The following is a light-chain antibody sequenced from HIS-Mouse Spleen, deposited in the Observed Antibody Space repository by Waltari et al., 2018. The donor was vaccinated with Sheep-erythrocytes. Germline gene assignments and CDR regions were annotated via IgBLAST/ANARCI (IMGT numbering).Light chain of an antibody. J-gene: IGKJ2*01. V-gene: IGKV1-39*01. Sequence: DIQMTQSPSSLSASVGDRVTITCRARQSISSYLNWYQQKPGKAPKLLIYAASSLQSGVPSRFSGSGSGTDLTLTISSLQPEDFATYYCQQGYSTPYTFGQGTKLEIK. CDR2: AAS. CDR1: QSISSY. CDR3: QQGYSTPYT.